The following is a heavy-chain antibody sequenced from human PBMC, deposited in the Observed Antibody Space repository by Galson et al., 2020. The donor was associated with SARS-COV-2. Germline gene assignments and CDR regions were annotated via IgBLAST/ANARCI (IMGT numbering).Heavy chain of an antibody. J-gene: IGHJ3*02. CDR1: GVSISSYY. Sequence: ASETLSLTCTVSGVSISSYYWSWIRQPPGKGLEWIGYIYYSGSTNYNPSLKSRITISVDKTKNQFPLKLSSVTAADTAVYYCARVGRVAAIRGHDAFDIWGNETMVTVSP. CDR2: IYYSGST. D-gene: IGHD2-15*01. CDR3: ARVGRVAAIRGHDAFDI. V-gene: IGHV4-59*01.